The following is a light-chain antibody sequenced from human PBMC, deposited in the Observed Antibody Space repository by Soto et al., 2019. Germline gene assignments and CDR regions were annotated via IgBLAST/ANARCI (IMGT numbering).Light chain of an antibody. CDR1: QSVSNN. V-gene: IGKV3-15*01. CDR2: HAS. Sequence: EIVMTQSPATLSVSPGERATLSCRASQSVSNNLAWYQQKPGQAPRPLIYHASPGATGIPARFSGSGSGTELTLTISSVQSEDFAVYYCQQYNEWPLTFGGGTKVEIK. J-gene: IGKJ4*01. CDR3: QQYNEWPLT.